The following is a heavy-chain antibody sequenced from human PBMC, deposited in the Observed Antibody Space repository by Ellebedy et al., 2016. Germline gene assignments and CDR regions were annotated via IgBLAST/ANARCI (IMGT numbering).Heavy chain of an antibody. V-gene: IGHV4-59*01. D-gene: IGHD3-22*01. CDR2: IYYSGTA. CDR3: VRDRSGGYNWFDP. CDR1: GDSITSYH. J-gene: IGHJ5*02. Sequence: SETLSLTCTVSGDSITSYHWSWIRQSQEKGLEYIGYIYYSGTANYNPSLKSRVTMSVDTSKNQFSLKLNSLTAADTAVYYCVRDRSGGYNWFDPWGQGILVIVSS.